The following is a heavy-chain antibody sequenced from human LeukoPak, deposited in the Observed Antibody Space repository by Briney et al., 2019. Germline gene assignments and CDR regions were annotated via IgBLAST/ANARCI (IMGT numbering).Heavy chain of an antibody. J-gene: IGHJ4*02. CDR2: INPNSGGT. D-gene: IGHD2-2*01. Sequence: ASVKVSCTASGYTFTGYYIHWVRQAPGQGLEWMGRINPNSGGTNYAQKFQGRVTMTRDTSISTAYMELSRLRSDDTAVYFCARDLGSTRGYWGQGTLVTVSS. V-gene: IGHV1-2*06. CDR1: GYTFTGYY. CDR3: ARDLGSTRGY.